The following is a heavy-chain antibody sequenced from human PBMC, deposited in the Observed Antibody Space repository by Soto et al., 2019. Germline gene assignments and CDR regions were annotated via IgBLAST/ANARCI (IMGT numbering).Heavy chain of an antibody. CDR3: ARVQIPAYGMDV. Sequence: QVQLVESGGGLVKPGGSLRLSCAASGFTFSDYYMSWIRQAPGKGLEWVSYISSSSSYTNYADSVKGRLTISRDNAKNSLYLQMNSLRAEDTAVYYCARVQIPAYGMDVWGQGTTVTVSS. D-gene: IGHD2-21*01. CDR2: ISSSSSYT. CDR1: GFTFSDYY. J-gene: IGHJ6*02. V-gene: IGHV3-11*05.